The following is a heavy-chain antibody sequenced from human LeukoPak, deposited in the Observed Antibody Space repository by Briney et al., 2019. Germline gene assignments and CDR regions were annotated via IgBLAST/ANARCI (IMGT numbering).Heavy chain of an antibody. V-gene: IGHV4-4*02. CDR3: ARADTTGSYSSDAFDI. CDR1: GGSISSSNW. Sequence: SGTLSLTCAVSGGSISSSNWWSWVRQPPGKGLEWIGEIYHSGSTNYNPSLKSRVTISVDTSKNQFSLKLSSVTAADTAVYYCARADTTGSYSSDAFDIWGQGARVTVSS. J-gene: IGHJ3*02. D-gene: IGHD3-10*01. CDR2: IYHSGST.